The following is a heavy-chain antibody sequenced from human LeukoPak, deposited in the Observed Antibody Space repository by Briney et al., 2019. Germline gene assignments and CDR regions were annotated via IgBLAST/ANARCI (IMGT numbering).Heavy chain of an antibody. V-gene: IGHV3-30*02. J-gene: IGHJ1*01. CDR3: ASSGIAAALPFRH. CDR1: GFTFSSYG. Sequence: PGGSLRLSCAASGFTFSSYGMHWVRQAPGKGLEWVAFIRYDGSNKYYADSVKGRFTISRDNSKNTLYLQMNSLRAEDTAVYYCASSGIAAALPFRHWGQGTLVTVSS. D-gene: IGHD6-13*01. CDR2: IRYDGSNK.